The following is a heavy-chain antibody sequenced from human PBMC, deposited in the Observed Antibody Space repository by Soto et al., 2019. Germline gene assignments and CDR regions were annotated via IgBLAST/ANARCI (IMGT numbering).Heavy chain of an antibody. CDR2: IYPGGSDT. V-gene: IGHV5-51*01. CDR1: GYSFTSYW. J-gene: IGHJ6*03. Sequence: GESLKISCKGSGYSFTSYWIGWVRQMPGKGLEWMGIIYPGGSDTRYSPSFQGQVTMSAGKSISTAYLQWSSLKASDTAMYYCARHVKKVTIFGVVIHDYMDVWGKGTTVTVSS. D-gene: IGHD3-3*01. CDR3: ARHVKKVTIFGVVIHDYMDV.